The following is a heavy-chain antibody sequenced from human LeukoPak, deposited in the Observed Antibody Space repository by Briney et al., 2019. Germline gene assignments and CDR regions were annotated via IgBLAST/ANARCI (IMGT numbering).Heavy chain of an antibody. D-gene: IGHD3-22*01. CDR1: GFTFSSYG. CDR2: ISYDGSDK. J-gene: IGHJ4*02. CDR3: AKVREDRYSNSRGFYLDY. Sequence: PGGSLRRSCTASGFTFSSYGMHWVRQAPGKGLEGGAAISYDGSDKYYTASMKGRFTISRVTSENTLYLQMNSLRSEDPAIYYCAKVREDRYSNSRGFYLDYWGQGTLVTVSS. V-gene: IGHV3-30*18.